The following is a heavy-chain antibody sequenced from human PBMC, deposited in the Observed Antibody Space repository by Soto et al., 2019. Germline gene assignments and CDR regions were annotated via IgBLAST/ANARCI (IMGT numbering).Heavy chain of an antibody. Sequence: PSQTLSLTCAISGDSVSSNSAAWNWIRQSPSRGLEWLGRTYYRSKWYNDYAVSVKSRITINPDTSKNQFSLQLNSVTPEDTAVHYCARDKYCTNGVCYTGYYYYGMDVWGRGTTVTVSS. CDR1: GDSVSSNSAA. J-gene: IGHJ6*02. CDR2: TYYRSKWYN. D-gene: IGHD2-8*01. V-gene: IGHV6-1*01. CDR3: ARDKYCTNGVCYTGYYYYGMDV.